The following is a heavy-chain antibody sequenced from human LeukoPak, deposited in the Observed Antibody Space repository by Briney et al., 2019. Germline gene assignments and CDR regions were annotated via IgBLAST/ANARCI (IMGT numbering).Heavy chain of an antibody. Sequence: HPGGSLRLSCAASGFTFSSYGMHWVRQAPGKGLEWVAFIRYDGSNKYYADSVKGRFTISRDNYKNTLYLQMNSLRAEDTAVYYCAKGSPYVAARHYFDYWGQGILVTVSS. D-gene: IGHD6-6*01. J-gene: IGHJ4*02. CDR2: IRYDGSNK. CDR3: AKGSPYVAARHYFDY. V-gene: IGHV3-30*02. CDR1: GFTFSSYG.